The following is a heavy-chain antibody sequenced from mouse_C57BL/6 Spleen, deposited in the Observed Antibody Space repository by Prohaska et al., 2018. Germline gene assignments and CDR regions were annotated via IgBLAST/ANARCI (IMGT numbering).Heavy chain of an antibody. J-gene: IGHJ4*01. CDR1: GYTFTDYY. V-gene: IGHV1-26*01. D-gene: IGHD1-1*01. Sequence: SVKIYCKASGYTFTDYYMNWVKQSHGKSLKWIGDINPNNGGTSYNQKFKGKATFTVDKSSSTAYMELRSLTSEDSAVYYCAPNYYGSSYGYAMDYWGQGTSVTVSS. CDR3: APNYYGSSYGYAMDY. CDR2: INPNNGGT.